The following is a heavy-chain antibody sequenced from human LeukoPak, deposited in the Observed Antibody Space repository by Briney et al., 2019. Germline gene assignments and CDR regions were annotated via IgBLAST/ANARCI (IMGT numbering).Heavy chain of an antibody. V-gene: IGHV3-23*01. J-gene: IGHJ4*02. D-gene: IGHD2-21*01. CDR1: GFTFSSYA. CDR2: ISGSGGST. CDR3: ARGVRSAWYFDL. Sequence: GGSLRLSCAASGFTFSSYAMSWVRQAPGKGLEWVSAISGSGGSTYYADSVKGRFTISRDNSKNTLYLQMNSLRAEDTAVYFCARGVRSAWYFDLWGQGTPVTVSS.